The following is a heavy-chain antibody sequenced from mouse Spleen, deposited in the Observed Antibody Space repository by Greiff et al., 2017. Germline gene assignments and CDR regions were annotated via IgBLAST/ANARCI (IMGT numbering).Heavy chain of an antibody. CDR1: GFSLTSYG. J-gene: IGHJ4*01. Sequence: VHLVESGPGLVQPSQSLSITCTVSGFSLTSYGVHWVRQSPGKGLEWLGVIWSGGSTDYNAAFISRLSISKDNSKSQVFFKMNSLQADDTAIYYCASFYGSVYAMDYWGQGTSVTVSS. V-gene: IGHV2-2*01. CDR3: ASFYGSVYAMDY. CDR2: IWSGGST. D-gene: IGHD1-1*01.